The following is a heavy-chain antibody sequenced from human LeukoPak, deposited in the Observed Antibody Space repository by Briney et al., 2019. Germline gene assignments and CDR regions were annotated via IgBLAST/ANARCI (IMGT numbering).Heavy chain of an antibody. J-gene: IGHJ4*02. V-gene: IGHV1-2*04. D-gene: IGHD5-12*01. CDR3: ARATAVATMKAFDY. Sequence: ASVKVSCKASGYTFTGYYMHWVRQAPGQGLEWMGWINPNSGGTNYAQKFQDWVTMTRDTSISTAYMELSRLRSDDTAVYYCARATAVATMKAFDYWGQGTLVTVSS. CDR2: INPNSGGT. CDR1: GYTFTGYY.